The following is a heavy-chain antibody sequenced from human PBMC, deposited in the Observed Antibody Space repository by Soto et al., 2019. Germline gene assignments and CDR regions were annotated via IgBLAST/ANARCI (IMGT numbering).Heavy chain of an antibody. D-gene: IGHD3-22*01. CDR2: IYHSGST. CDR1: GGSISSGGYS. Sequence: PSETLSLTCAVSGGSISSGGYSWSWIRQPPGKGLEWIGYIYHSGSTYYNPSLKSRVTISVDRSKNQFSLKLSSVTAADTAVYYCARGDYYDSSGYHHLWWFDPWGQGTQVTVSS. CDR3: ARGDYYDSSGYHHLWWFDP. V-gene: IGHV4-30-2*01. J-gene: IGHJ5*02.